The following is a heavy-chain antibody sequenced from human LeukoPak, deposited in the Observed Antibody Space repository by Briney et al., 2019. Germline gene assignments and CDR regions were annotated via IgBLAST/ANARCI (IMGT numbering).Heavy chain of an antibody. Sequence: QAGGSLRLSCAASGFTFSSYGMNWVRQAPGKGLEWVSGISGRGDSTYYADSVKGRFTISRDNSKNTLYLQLNSLRAEDTAVYYCARLVSVDMGYWGQGTLVTVSS. D-gene: IGHD2-2*01. CDR3: ARLVSVDMGY. V-gene: IGHV3-23*01. J-gene: IGHJ4*02. CDR1: GFTFSSYG. CDR2: ISGRGDST.